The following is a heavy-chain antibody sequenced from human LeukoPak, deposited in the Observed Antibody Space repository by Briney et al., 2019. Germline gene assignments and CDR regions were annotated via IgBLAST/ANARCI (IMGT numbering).Heavy chain of an antibody. D-gene: IGHD3-10*01. Sequence: GGSLLLSCAAAGFTFSSNWMYWVRPAPGKGLVWVSRINSDGSSTSYADSVKGRFTISRDNAKRTLYLQMNSVRAEDTAVYYCARGPVNYGRDYYHGMDVWGQGTTVTVSS. J-gene: IGHJ6*02. CDR2: INSDGSST. V-gene: IGHV3-74*01. CDR1: GFTFSSNW. CDR3: ARGPVNYGRDYYHGMDV.